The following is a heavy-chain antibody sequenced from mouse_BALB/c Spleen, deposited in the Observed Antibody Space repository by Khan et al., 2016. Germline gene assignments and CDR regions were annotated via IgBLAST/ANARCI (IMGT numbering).Heavy chain of an antibody. Sequence: VQLQQSGAELVKPGASVKLSCTASGYNIKDTYMHWVKPRPHKGMEWIGSIDPANGNTKYDPKFQGKATMTADTSSNTAYLQLDSLPSEDTAVYCVARLNEWGQGTTLTVSA. CDR3: ARLNE. V-gene: IGHV14-3*02. CDR1: GYNIKDTY. CDR2: IDPANGNT. J-gene: IGHJ2*01.